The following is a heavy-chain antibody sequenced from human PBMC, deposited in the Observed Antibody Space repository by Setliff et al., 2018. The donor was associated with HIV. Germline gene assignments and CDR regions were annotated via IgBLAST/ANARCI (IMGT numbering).Heavy chain of an antibody. J-gene: IGHJ6*02. CDR1: GYSISSGYY. CDR3: AREDQLLSGHYYYNGMDV. Sequence: SETLSLTCTVSGYSISSGYYWGWIRQPPGKGLEWTGSIYQTGSTNYNPSLKSRVTVSLDNAKNSLYLQMNSLRAEDTAVYYCAREDQLLSGHYYYNGMDVWGQGTTVTVSS. D-gene: IGHD2-2*01. V-gene: IGHV4-38-2*02. CDR2: IYQTGST.